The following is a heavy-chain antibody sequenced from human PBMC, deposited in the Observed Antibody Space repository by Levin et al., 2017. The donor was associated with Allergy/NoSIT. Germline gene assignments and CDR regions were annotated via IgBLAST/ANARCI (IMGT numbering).Heavy chain of an antibody. CDR3: ARGGGYSYGSFCPY. D-gene: IGHD5-18*01. J-gene: IGHJ4*02. V-gene: IGHV3-30-3*01. Sequence: GGSLRLSCAASGFTFSSYAMHWVRQAPGKGLEWVAVISYDGSNKYYADSVKGRFTISRDNSKNTLYLQMNSLRAEDTAVYYCARGGGYSYGSFCPYWGQGTLVTVSS. CDR1: GFTFSSYA. CDR2: ISYDGSNK.